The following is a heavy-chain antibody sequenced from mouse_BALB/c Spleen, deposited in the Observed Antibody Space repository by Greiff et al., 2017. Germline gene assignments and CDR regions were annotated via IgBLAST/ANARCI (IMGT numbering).Heavy chain of an antibody. Sequence: VKLMESGPGLVAPSQSLSITCTVSGFSLTSYGVHWVRQPPGKGLEWLGVIWAGGSTNYNSALMSRLSISKDNSKSQVFLKMNSLQTDDTAMYYCARDYYDCLDYWGQGTTLTVSS. D-gene: IGHD2-4*01. V-gene: IGHV2-9*02. CDR3: ARDYYDCLDY. J-gene: IGHJ2*01. CDR2: IWAGGST. CDR1: GFSLTSYG.